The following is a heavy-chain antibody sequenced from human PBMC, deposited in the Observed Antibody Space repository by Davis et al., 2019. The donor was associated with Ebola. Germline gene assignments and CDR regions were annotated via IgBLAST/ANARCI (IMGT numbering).Heavy chain of an antibody. V-gene: IGHV3-74*01. CDR1: GFTFRSYW. CDR3: ARGPSGSYWRYLDY. CDR2: INGDGSKI. J-gene: IGHJ4*02. D-gene: IGHD1-26*01. Sequence: GESLNISCAASGFTFRSYWMHWVRQAPGKGLGGVSRINGDGSKIDYADSVNGRFTISRDNAKNTRYLKRNPRRAEGTAVYYGARGPSGSYWRYLDYWGQGTLVTVSS.